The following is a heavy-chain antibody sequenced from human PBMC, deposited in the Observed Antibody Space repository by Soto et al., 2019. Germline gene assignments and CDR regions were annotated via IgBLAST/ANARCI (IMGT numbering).Heavy chain of an antibody. V-gene: IGHV3-13*05. Sequence: EVQLMESGGGLVQPGGSLRLSCEASGFTFRNYDMHWVRQGTGKGLEWVSGISAAGDPNYADSVEGRFTISRENAQNSFFLQINSLRVGDTAVYYCARTDRDFYGLDVWGQGTTVIVSS. CDR2: ISAAGDP. J-gene: IGHJ6*02. CDR3: ARTDRDFYGLDV. CDR1: GFTFRNYD.